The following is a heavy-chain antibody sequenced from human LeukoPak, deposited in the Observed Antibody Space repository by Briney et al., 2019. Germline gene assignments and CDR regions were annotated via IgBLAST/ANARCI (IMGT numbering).Heavy chain of an antibody. CDR3: ARLREIITMVRGVPYNYYYYYYMDV. V-gene: IGHV4-61*09. Sequence: SQTLSLTCTVSGGSISSGSYCWSWIRQPAGKGLEWIGHIYTSGNTNYNPSLKSRVTISVDTSKNQFSLKLSSVTAADTAVYYCARLREIITMVRGVPYNYYYYYYMDVWGKGTTVTISS. CDR1: GGSISSGSYC. D-gene: IGHD3-10*01. J-gene: IGHJ6*03. CDR2: IYTSGNT.